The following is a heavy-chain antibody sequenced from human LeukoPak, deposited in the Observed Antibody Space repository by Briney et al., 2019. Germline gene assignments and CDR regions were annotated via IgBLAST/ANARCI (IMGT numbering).Heavy chain of an antibody. J-gene: IGHJ6*03. Sequence: GGSLRLSCAAPGFIFSSFGMHWVRQGPGKGLEWVAFIRYDESNKYYADSVKGRFTISRDNSKNTVYLQMNSLRGEDTAVYFCARQMIEGRHYYSMDVWGKGTSVTVSS. V-gene: IGHV3-30*02. CDR1: GFIFSSFG. CDR2: IRYDESNK. D-gene: IGHD3-22*01. CDR3: ARQMIEGRHYYSMDV.